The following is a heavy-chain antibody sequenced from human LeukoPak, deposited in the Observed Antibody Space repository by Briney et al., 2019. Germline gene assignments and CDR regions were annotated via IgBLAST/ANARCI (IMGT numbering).Heavy chain of an antibody. Sequence: GSLRLFCAASGFTFSSYSMNLVRQAPGKGLGWVSYICSSSSTKYYADSVKGRFTISRDNAKNSLYPQMNSLRAEDTAVYYCARDQTSYYYDSSGYYPYWYFDLWGRGTLVTVSS. J-gene: IGHJ2*01. CDR2: ICSSSSTK. D-gene: IGHD3-22*01. CDR3: ARDQTSYYYDSSGYYPYWYFDL. V-gene: IGHV3-48*01. CDR1: GFTFSSYS.